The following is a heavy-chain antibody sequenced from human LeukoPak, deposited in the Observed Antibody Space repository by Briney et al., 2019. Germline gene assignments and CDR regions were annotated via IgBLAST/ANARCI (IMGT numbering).Heavy chain of an antibody. CDR3: ARYSIRIGATDY. J-gene: IGHJ4*02. D-gene: IGHD3-3*02. CDR2: IIPIFGTA. V-gene: IGHV1-69*05. CDR1: GGTFSSYA. Sequence: ASVKVSCKASGGTFSSYAISWVRQAPGQGLEWMGGIIPIFGTANYAQKFQVRVTITTDESTSTAYMELSSLRSEDTAVYYCARYSIRIGATDYWGQGTLVTVSS.